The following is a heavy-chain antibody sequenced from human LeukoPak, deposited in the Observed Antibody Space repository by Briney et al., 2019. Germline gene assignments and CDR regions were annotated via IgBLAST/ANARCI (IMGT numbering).Heavy chain of an antibody. V-gene: IGHV4-61*08. CDR3: TRGPGDSSGLFNDY. CDR2: IYYSGST. D-gene: IGHD5-18*01. Sequence: PSETLSLTCAVSGGSISSGGYSWSWIRQPPGKGLEWIGYIYYSGSTNYNPSLKSRLTISVDTSKNQFSLKLSSVTAADTAVYYCTRGPGDSSGLFNDYWGQGTLVTVSS. J-gene: IGHJ4*02. CDR1: GGSISSGGYS.